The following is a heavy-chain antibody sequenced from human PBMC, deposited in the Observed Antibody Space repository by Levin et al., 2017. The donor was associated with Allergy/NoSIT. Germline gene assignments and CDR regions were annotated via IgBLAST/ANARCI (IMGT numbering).Heavy chain of an antibody. J-gene: IGHJ5*02. CDR3: ARDASGTYRYWFDL. D-gene: IGHD3-10*01. CDR1: GFTSSRHS. CDR2: ISENSEAT. V-gene: IGHV3-48*01. Sequence: GGSLRLSCLASGFTSSRHSMNWVRQVPGQGLEFIAHISENSEATEYGASVRGRFIITRDNNKNSHYLQMNSLSAEDTAIYFCARDASGTYRYWFDLWGQGIPVTVSS.